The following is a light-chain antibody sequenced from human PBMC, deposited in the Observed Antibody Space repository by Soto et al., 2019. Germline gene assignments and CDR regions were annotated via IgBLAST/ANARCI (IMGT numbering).Light chain of an antibody. CDR3: SSYTRTLTLV. Sequence: QSALTQPASVSGSPGQSITISCTGSSSDVGGYDYVSWYQQLPGKAPKLMISEVSNRPSGVSDRFSGSKSDNTASLTISGLQAEDEADYYCSSYTRTLTLVFGTGTKVT. CDR1: SSDVGGYDY. V-gene: IGLV2-14*01. CDR2: EVS. J-gene: IGLJ1*01.